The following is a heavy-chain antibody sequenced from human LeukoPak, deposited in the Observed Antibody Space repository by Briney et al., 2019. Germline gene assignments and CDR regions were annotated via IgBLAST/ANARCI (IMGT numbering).Heavy chain of an antibody. CDR1: GFTFSSYA. D-gene: IGHD6-13*01. J-gene: IGHJ4*02. CDR2: ISDSGGST. Sequence: GGSLRLSCAASGFTFSSYAVSWVRQAPGKGLAWVSAISDSGGSTQYADSVKGRFTISRDNSKNTLYLQMNSLRVEDTAVYYCAKGSSNRRDYYYFDYWGQGTLVTVSS. CDR3: AKGSSNRRDYYYFDY. V-gene: IGHV3-23*01.